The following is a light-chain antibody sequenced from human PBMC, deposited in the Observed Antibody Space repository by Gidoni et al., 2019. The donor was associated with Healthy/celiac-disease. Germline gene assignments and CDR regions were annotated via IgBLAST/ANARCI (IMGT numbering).Light chain of an antibody. CDR2: EDN. Sequence: NFMLTQPHSVSESPGKTVTISCTGSSGSIASNYVQWYQQRPGSPPTTVIYEDNQRPSGVPDRFSGSIDSSSNSASLTISGLKTEDEADYYCQSYDSSTHVVFGGGTKLTVL. J-gene: IGLJ2*01. CDR3: QSYDSSTHVV. CDR1: SGSIASNY. V-gene: IGLV6-57*02.